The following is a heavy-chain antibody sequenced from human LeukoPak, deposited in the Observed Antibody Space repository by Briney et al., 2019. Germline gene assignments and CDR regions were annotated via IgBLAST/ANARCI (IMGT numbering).Heavy chain of an antibody. Sequence: GGSLRLSCAASGFTFSSYAMSWVRQAPGKGLEWVSAISGSGGSTYYADSVKGRFTISRDNSKNTLYLQMSSLRAEDTAVYFCARRGVVIRVIDSWGQGALVTVSS. CDR2: ISGSGGST. D-gene: IGHD3-10*01. V-gene: IGHV3-23*01. CDR3: ARRGVVIRVIDS. J-gene: IGHJ4*02. CDR1: GFTFSSYA.